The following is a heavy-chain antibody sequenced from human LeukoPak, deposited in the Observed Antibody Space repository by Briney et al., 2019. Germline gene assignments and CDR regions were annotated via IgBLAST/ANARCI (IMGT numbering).Heavy chain of an antibody. CDR1: GYTFTSYH. CDR3: AREGYYGSGSSHYYYYMDV. D-gene: IGHD3-10*01. V-gene: IGHV1-46*01. CDR2: INPSDGDT. J-gene: IGHJ6*03. Sequence: ASVKVSCKTSGYTFTSYHIHWVRQAPGQGLEWMGIINPSDGDTIYAQKFQGRVTMTRDMSTSTVYMELSSLRSEDTAVYYCAREGYYGSGSSHYYYYMDVWGKGTTVTVSS.